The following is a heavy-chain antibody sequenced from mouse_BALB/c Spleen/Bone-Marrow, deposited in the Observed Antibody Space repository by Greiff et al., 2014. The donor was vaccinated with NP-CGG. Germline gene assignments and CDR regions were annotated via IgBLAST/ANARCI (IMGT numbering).Heavy chain of an antibody. Sequence: VQLQQPGGELVKPGASVKLSCTASGFNIKDTYMHWGKQRPEQGLEWIGRIDPANGNTKYDPKVQGKATITADTSSNTAYLQLSSLASEDTAVYYCARWEYYAMDYWGQGTSVTVSS. CDR2: IDPANGNT. CDR1: GFNIKDTY. V-gene: IGHV14-3*02. CDR3: ARWEYYAMDY. D-gene: IGHD4-1*01. J-gene: IGHJ4*01.